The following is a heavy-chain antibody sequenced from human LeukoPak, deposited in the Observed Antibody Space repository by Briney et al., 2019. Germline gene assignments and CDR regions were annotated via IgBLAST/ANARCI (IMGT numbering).Heavy chain of an antibody. CDR3: AKDAIPMNSVWDYFGK. D-gene: IGHD1-7*01. CDR2: IAWNSGTL. CDR1: GFTFDDYD. V-gene: IGHV3-9*01. Sequence: TGGSLRLSCAASGFTFDDYDMHWVRQVPGKGLEWVSGIAWNSGTLIYADSVRGRFTISRDSAKTSLYLQMNSLRAEDTAMYYCAKDAIPMNSVWDYFGKWGQGTQVTVSS. J-gene: IGHJ4*02.